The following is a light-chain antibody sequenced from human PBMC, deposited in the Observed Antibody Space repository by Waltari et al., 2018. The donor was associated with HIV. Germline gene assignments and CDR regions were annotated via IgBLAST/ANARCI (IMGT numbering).Light chain of an antibody. CDR1: SSDVGGCNS. CDR2: EVS. J-gene: IGLJ2*01. V-gene: IGLV2-11*01. Sequence: QSALTQPRSVSGSPGQSVTISCTGTSSDVGGCNSVSWYQQHPGKAPKLLIYEVSKWPSGVPDRFSGSKSGNTASLTISGLRADDEADYYCQSYDSGLAKVVFGGGTRLTVL. CDR3: QSYDSGLAKVV.